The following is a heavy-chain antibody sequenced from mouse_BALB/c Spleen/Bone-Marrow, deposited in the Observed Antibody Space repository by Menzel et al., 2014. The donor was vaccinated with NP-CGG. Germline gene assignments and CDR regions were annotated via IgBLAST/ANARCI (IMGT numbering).Heavy chain of an antibody. Sequence: QVQLQQSGAELVRPGASVKLSCKASGYSFTNYWMNWVKQRPGQGLEWIGMIHPSDSETRLNQKFKDRATLTVDKSSSTAYMQLSSTTSEAAAVYYCTKFGNYEGFAYWGQGTLVTVSA. CDR3: TKFGNYEGFAY. J-gene: IGHJ3*01. CDR1: GYSFTNYW. V-gene: IGHV1S82*01. CDR2: IHPSDSET. D-gene: IGHD2-10*02.